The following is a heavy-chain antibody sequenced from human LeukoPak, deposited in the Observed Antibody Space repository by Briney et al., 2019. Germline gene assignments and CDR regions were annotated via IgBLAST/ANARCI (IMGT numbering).Heavy chain of an antibody. CDR2: IIPIFGTA. V-gene: IGHV1-69*05. CDR3: ARDLSASGSGSYGSWFVP. J-gene: IGHJ5*02. Sequence: PVKVSCKASGGTFSSYAISWVRQAPGQGLEWMGGIIPIFGTANYAQKFQGRVTITTDESTSTAYMELSSLRSEDTAVYYCARDLSASGSGSYGSWFVPWGQGTLVTVSS. D-gene: IGHD3-10*01. CDR1: GGTFSSYA.